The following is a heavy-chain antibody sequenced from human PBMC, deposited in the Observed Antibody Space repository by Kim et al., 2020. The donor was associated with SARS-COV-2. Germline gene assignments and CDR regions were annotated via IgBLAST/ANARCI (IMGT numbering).Heavy chain of an antibody. J-gene: IGHJ6*02. V-gene: IGHV1-69*06. CDR2: TG. Sequence: TGNYEQKFQGRITITADKSSTTGYMDLSSLRSEDTAVYFCARSSGLYGLDVWGQGTTVIVSS. CDR3: ARSSGLYGLDV. D-gene: IGHD3-10*01.